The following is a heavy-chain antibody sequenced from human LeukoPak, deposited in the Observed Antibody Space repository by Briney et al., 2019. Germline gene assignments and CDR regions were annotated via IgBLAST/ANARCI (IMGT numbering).Heavy chain of an antibody. CDR2: IKQDGSET. J-gene: IGHJ4*02. D-gene: IGHD2-15*01. CDR1: GFTFSNYW. V-gene: IGHV3-7*03. CDR3: AKGGYCSGGSCYDDY. Sequence: GGSLRLSCAASGFTFSNYWMTWVRQAPGKGLEWVANIKQDGSETYYADSVKGRFTISRDNSKNTLYLQMNSLRAEDTALYYCAKGGYCSGGSCYDDYWGQGTLVTVSS.